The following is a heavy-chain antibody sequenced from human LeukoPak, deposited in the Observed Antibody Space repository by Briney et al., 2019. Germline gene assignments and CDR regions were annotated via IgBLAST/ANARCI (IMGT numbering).Heavy chain of an antibody. D-gene: IGHD3-22*01. CDR2: IYYSGSA. Sequence: SETLSLTCTVSGGSISGCYWSWIRRPPGKGLEWIGHIYYSGSADYNASLKSRATMFVDTSKNEFSLTLRSVTAADTAVYYCARVGDSSGYSVLDSWGQGTLVTVPS. V-gene: IGHV4-59*01. CDR3: ARVGDSSGYSVLDS. J-gene: IGHJ4*02. CDR1: GGSISGCY.